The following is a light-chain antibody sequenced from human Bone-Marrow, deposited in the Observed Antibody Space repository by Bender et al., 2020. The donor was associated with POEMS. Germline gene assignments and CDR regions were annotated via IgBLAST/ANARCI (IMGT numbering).Light chain of an antibody. V-gene: IGLV2-8*01. CDR3: SSYTSINTLNVV. CDR2: EVD. Sequence: QSALTQPPSASGSPGQSVTISCTGTSSDVGRFNYVSWYQQHPGKAPKLIIYEVDKRPSGVPRRFSGSKSGNTASLTVSGLQADDEADYYCSSYTSINTLNVVFGGGTELTVL. CDR1: SSDVGRFNY. J-gene: IGLJ2*01.